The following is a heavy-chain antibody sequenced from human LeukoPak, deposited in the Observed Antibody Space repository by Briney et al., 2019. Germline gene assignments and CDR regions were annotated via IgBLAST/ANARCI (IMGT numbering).Heavy chain of an antibody. CDR1: GFIFSSYG. V-gene: IGHV3-33*05. CDR3: ARDFLPYYSESSGAPLGFEF. J-gene: IGHJ4*02. D-gene: IGHD3-22*01. CDR2: ISYDGSDQ. Sequence: GGSLRLSCEASGFIFSSYGMHWVRQAPGKGREGGAMISYDGSDQFYADSGRGRLTISRDNCKDTMYLQMSTLRDEATAVFYCARDFLPYYSESSGAPLGFEFWGQGTLVTVSS.